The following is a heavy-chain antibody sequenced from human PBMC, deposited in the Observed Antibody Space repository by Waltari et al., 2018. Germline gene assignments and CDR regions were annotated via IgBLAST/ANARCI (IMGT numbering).Heavy chain of an antibody. CDR3: ATGKLVGVLDAFDI. D-gene: IGHD1-26*01. Sequence: EVQLVESGGGLVQPGGSLRLSCAASGFTVSSNYMSWVRQAPGKGLEWVSVIYSGGSTYYADSVKGRFTISRHNSKNTLYLQMNSLRAEDTAVYYCATGKLVGVLDAFDIWGQGTMVTVSS. V-gene: IGHV3-53*04. J-gene: IGHJ3*02. CDR1: GFTVSSNY. CDR2: IYSGGST.